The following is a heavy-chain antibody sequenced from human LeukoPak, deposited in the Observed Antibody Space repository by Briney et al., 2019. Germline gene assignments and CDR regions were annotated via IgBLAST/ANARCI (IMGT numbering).Heavy chain of an antibody. CDR2: INHSGST. J-gene: IGHJ3*02. CDR3: ARLASSGYYSTGGDDAFDI. D-gene: IGHD3-22*01. Sequence: PSETLSLTCAVYGGSFSGYYWSWIRQPPGKGLEWIGEINHSGSTNYNPSLKSRVTISVDTSKNQFSLKLSSVTAADTAVYYCARLASSGYYSTGGDDAFDIWGQGTMVTVSS. CDR1: GGSFSGYY. V-gene: IGHV4-34*01.